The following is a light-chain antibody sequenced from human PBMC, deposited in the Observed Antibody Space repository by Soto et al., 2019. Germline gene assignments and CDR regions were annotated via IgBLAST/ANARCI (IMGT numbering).Light chain of an antibody. CDR3: QQYTDWPIT. CDR1: QSVSSSY. V-gene: IGKV3-20*01. J-gene: IGKJ5*01. CDR2: AAS. Sequence: EIVLTQSPGTLSLSPGERATLSCRASQSVSSSYLSWYQQQPGQAPRLLIYAASTRATAVPDRFSSSGSGTDFTLTITSLQSDDFAVYFCQQYTDWPITFGQGTRLEIK.